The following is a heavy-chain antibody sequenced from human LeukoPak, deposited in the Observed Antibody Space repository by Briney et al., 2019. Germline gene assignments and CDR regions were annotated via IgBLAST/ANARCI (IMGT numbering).Heavy chain of an antibody. Sequence: ASVKVSCKASGYTFTGYYMHWVRQAPGQGLEWMGWINPNSGGTNYAQKFQGRVTMTRDTSISTAYMELSRLRSDDTAVYYCARDRVTMVRGVIKWFDPWGQGTLVTASS. V-gene: IGHV1-2*02. J-gene: IGHJ5*02. D-gene: IGHD3-10*01. CDR3: ARDRVTMVRGVIKWFDP. CDR1: GYTFTGYY. CDR2: INPNSGGT.